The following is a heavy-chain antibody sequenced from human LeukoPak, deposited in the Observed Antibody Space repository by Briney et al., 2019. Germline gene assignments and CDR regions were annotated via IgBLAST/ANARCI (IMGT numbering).Heavy chain of an antibody. J-gene: IGHJ4*02. Sequence: SETLSLTCTVSGGSVSGYYWSWIRQPPGKGLEWIGYDRYRGTSNYNPSLKSRLTTSVDTSKNQFSLKLSSVTAADTAIYCCARHAGSSTSWYDYWGQGILVTVSS. CDR3: ARHAGSSTSWYDY. V-gene: IGHV4-59*08. D-gene: IGHD6-13*01. CDR2: DRYRGTS. CDR1: GGSVSGYY.